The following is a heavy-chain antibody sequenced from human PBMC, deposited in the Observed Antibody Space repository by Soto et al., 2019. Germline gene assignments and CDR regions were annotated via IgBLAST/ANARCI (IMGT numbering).Heavy chain of an antibody. CDR3: AHSPFYDSSGYPVS. V-gene: IGHV2-5*01. Sequence: SGPTLVNPTQTLTLTCTFSGFSLSTSGVGVGWIRQPPGKALEWLALIYWNDDKRYSPSLKSRLTIAKDTSKDQVVLTMTNVDPVDTATYYCAHSPFYDSSGYPVSWGQGTLVTVYS. J-gene: IGHJ5*02. CDR2: IYWNDDK. D-gene: IGHD3-22*01. CDR1: GFSLSTSGVG.